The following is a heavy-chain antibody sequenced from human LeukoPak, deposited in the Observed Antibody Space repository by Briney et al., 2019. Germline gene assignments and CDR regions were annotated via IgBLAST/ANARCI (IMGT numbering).Heavy chain of an antibody. Sequence: GGSLRLSCVVSGFTFRNFGMHWVRQAPGKGLEWVAVIYYDGSDKYYVDSVKGRFAVSRDNSKNTLYLQMNNLRVEDTAVYHCARDRSQHYFDYRGQGALVTVSS. CDR1: GFTFRNFG. CDR3: ARDRSQHYFDY. V-gene: IGHV3-33*01. CDR2: IYYDGSDK. D-gene: IGHD5-18*01. J-gene: IGHJ4*02.